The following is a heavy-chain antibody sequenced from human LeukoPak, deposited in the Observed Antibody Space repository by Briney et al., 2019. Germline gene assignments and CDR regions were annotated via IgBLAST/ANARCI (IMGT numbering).Heavy chain of an antibody. J-gene: IGHJ4*02. CDR3: ARGAPPDS. CDR1: GASFNTGDYC. V-gene: IGHV4-31*03. CDR2: ICNSGST. Sequence: SQTLSLTCIVSGASFNTGDYCWNWIRQHPGKGLEWIGYICNSGSTYYNPSLKSRVTISVDTSKNHFSLRLTSVTAADSAVYYCARGAPPDSWGQGTLVTVSS.